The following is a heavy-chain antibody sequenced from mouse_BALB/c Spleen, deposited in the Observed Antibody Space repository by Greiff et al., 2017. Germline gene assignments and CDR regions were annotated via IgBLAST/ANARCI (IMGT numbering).Heavy chain of an antibody. V-gene: IGHV3-2*02. CDR2: ISYSGST. Sequence: VQLQQSGPGLVKPSQSLSLTCTVTGYSITSDYAWNWIRQFPGNKLEWMGYISYSGSTSYNPSLKSRISITRDTSKNQFFLQLNSVTTEDTATYYCAKFITTVPYYFDYWGQGTTLTVSS. CDR3: AKFITTVPYYFDY. D-gene: IGHD1-2*01. CDR1: GYSITSDYA. J-gene: IGHJ2*01.